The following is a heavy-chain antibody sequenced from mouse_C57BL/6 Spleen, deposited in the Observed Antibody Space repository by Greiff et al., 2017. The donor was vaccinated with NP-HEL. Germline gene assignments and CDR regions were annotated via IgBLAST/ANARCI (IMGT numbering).Heavy chain of an antibody. CDR2: ISSGGDYI. Sequence: EVKLMESGEGLVKPGGSLKLSCAASGFTFSSYAMSWVRQTPEKRLEWVAYISSGGDYIYYVDTVKGRFTISRDNARNTLYLQMSSLKSEDTAMYYCTRDGMGRGFAYWGQGTLVTVSA. J-gene: IGHJ3*01. CDR1: GFTFSSYA. D-gene: IGHD4-1*01. CDR3: TRDGMGRGFAY. V-gene: IGHV5-9-1*02.